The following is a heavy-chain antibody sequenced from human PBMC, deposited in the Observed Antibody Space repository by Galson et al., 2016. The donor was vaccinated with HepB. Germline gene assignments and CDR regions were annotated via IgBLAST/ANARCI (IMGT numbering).Heavy chain of an antibody. CDR1: GGSINNYY. Sequence: SETLSLTCTVSGGSINNYYWSWIRQPPGKGLEWIGYIYYSGSTNYNPSLKSRVTISIDTSQNQFSLRLSSVTPADTAVYYCQRYVVTAADEYFQYWGQGTLVTVSS. J-gene: IGHJ1*01. CDR3: QRYVVTAADEYFQY. CDR2: IYYSGST. V-gene: IGHV4-59*01. D-gene: IGHD2-21*02.